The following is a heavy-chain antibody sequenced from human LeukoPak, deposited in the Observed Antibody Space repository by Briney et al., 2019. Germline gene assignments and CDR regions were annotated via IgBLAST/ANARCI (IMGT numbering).Heavy chain of an antibody. Sequence: PGGSLRLSCAASGFAFTSYWMHWVRQAPGKGLVWVSRINTDGSSTSYADSVKGRFTISRDNANNTLYLQMNSLRAEDTAVYYCARDTYDSSGYYYGPFDYWGQGTLVTVSS. J-gene: IGHJ4*02. CDR2: INTDGSST. CDR3: ARDTYDSSGYYYGPFDY. V-gene: IGHV3-74*01. CDR1: GFAFTSYW. D-gene: IGHD3-22*01.